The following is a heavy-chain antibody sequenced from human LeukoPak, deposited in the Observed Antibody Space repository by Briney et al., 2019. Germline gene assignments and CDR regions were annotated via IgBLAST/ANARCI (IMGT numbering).Heavy chain of an antibody. CDR2: IYRGGDT. J-gene: IGHJ4*02. CDR3: ASISN. Sequence: GGSLRLCFSAPGFNVSDNYMSWGRQAPGKGLEWVSVIYRGGDTYYADSVKGRFTVSRDISKNTLYLQMNGLRTEDTAVYYCASISNWGQGILVTVSS. CDR1: GFNVSDNY. V-gene: IGHV3-53*01.